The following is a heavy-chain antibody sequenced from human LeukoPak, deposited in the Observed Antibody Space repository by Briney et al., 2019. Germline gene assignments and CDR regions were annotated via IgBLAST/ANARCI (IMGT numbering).Heavy chain of an antibody. CDR1: GFTFSSYA. D-gene: IGHD2-2*01. Sequence: GRSLRLSCAASGFTFSSYAMSWVRQAPGKGLEWVSAISGSGGSTYYADSVKGRFTISRDNSKNTLYLQMNSLRAEDTAVYYCAKETDIVVVPAAFDPWGQGTLVTVSS. J-gene: IGHJ5*02. CDR2: ISGSGGST. V-gene: IGHV3-23*01. CDR3: AKETDIVVVPAAFDP.